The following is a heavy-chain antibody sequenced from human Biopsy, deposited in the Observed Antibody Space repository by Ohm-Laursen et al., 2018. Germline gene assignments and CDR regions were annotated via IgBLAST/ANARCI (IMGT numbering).Heavy chain of an antibody. CDR1: GYSIIPSGPEN. J-gene: IGHJ4*02. CDR2: IYSGGNT. V-gene: IGHV4-61*01. Sequence: SETLSLTCTLSGYSIIPSGPENWSWIRQPPGQGLQYIGFIYSGGNTKYNPSLRSRVTMSVDTSKNQFSLRLNSVTAADTAVYYCARGMRTTGWPYFDYWGQGILVTVSS. CDR3: ARGMRTTGWPYFDY. D-gene: IGHD2/OR15-2a*01.